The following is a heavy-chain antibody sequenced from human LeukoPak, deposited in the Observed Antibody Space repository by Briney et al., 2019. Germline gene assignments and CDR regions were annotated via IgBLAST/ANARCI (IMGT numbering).Heavy chain of an antibody. V-gene: IGHV4-34*01. CDR1: GGSFSDYF. D-gene: IGHD2-2*01. J-gene: IGHJ6*02. CDR3: ARDVVVVPAANHYGMDV. CDR2: INHSGRT. Sequence: SETLSLTCAVYGGSFSDYFWGWIRQPPGKGLEWIGEINHSGRTYYNLSLKSRVTISVDTSKNQFSLNLSSVTAADTAVYYCARDVVVVPAANHYGMDVWGQGTTVTVSS.